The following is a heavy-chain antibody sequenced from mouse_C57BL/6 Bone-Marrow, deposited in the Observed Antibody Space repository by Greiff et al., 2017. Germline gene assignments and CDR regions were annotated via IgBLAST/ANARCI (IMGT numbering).Heavy chain of an antibody. CDR1: GFSLTSDG. J-gene: IGHJ3*01. CDR2: IWSGGST. Sequence: VQLQQSGPGLVQPSQSLSITCTVSGFSLTSDGVHWVRQSPGKGLEWLGVIWSGGSTDSNAAFISTMSITKDNSKTQVFFKMNSLQVNDTAIYYCARKDYYGTPFAYWGQGTLVTVSA. CDR3: ARKDYYGTPFAY. D-gene: IGHD1-1*01. V-gene: IGHV2-2*02.